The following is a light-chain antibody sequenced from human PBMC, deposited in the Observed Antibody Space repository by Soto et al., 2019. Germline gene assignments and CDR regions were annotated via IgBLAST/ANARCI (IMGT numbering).Light chain of an antibody. V-gene: IGLV3-21*02. CDR2: DDS. CDR1: NMGSKS. CDR3: QVWDSSSDPVV. Sequence: SYELTQPPSVSVAPGQTAKITCGGNNMGSKSVNWYQQKPGQAPVLVVFDDSDRPSGIPERFSGSNSGNTATLTTSRVEAGDEGDFYCQVWDSSSDPVVFGGGTKVTVL. J-gene: IGLJ2*01.